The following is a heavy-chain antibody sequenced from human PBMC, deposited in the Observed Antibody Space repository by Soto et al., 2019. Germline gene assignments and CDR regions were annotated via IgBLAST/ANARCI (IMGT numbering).Heavy chain of an antibody. CDR3: ARDYEDYGMDV. CDR2: IYYSGST. CDR1: GGSISSGGYY. Sequence: LSLTCTVSGGSISSGGYYWSWIRQHPGKGLEWIGYIYYSGSTYYNPSLKRRVTISVDTSKNQFSLKLSSVTAADTSVYYCARDYEDYGMDVWGQGNTVTVAS. V-gene: IGHV4-31*03. J-gene: IGHJ6*02. D-gene: IGHD3-3*01.